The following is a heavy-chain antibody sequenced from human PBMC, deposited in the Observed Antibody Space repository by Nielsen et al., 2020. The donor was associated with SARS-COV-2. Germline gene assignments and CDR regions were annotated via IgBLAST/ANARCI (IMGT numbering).Heavy chain of an antibody. CDR1: GFTFSSYA. D-gene: IGHD6-19*01. J-gene: IGHJ4*02. V-gene: IGHV3-23*01. CDR2: ISGSGGST. Sequence: GSLKISCAASGFTFSSYAMSWVRQAPGKGLEWVSAISGSGGSTYYADSVKGRFTISRDNSKNTLYLQMNSLRAEDTAVYYCAKDKGDIAVAENFDYWGQGTLVTVSS. CDR3: AKDKGDIAVAENFDY.